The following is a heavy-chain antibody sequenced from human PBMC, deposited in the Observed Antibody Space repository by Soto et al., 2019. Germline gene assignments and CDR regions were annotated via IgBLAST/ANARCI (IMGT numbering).Heavy chain of an antibody. J-gene: IGHJ5*02. V-gene: IGHV6-1*01. Sequence: PSQTLSLTCAIFGDSVSSNSAAWNWIMKSPSRGLEWLGRTYYRSKWYNDYAVSVKSRISIMPDTSKNQFSLQLNSVTPDDTAVYYCARDRIIRVAESLRYFDRLLYHWFDPWGQGTLVTVSS. D-gene: IGHD3-9*01. CDR2: TYYRSKWYN. CDR1: GDSVSSNSAA. CDR3: ARDRIIRVAESLRYFDRLLYHWFDP.